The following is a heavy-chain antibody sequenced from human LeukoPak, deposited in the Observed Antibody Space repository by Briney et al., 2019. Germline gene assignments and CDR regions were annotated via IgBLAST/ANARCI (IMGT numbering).Heavy chain of an antibody. D-gene: IGHD6-6*01. Sequence: GGSLRLSCAASGYTFTSYAMNWVRQAPGQGLEWMAWINTNTGNPTYAQGFTGRFVFSLDTSVSTSYLQISSLKAEDTAVYYCARDPTYSSSSQFDYWGQGTLVTVSS. V-gene: IGHV7-4-1*02. CDR2: INTNTGNP. CDR3: ARDPTYSSSSQFDY. CDR1: GYTFTSYA. J-gene: IGHJ4*02.